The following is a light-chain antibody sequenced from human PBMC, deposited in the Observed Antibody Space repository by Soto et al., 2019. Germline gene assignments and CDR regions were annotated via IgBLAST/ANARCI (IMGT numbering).Light chain of an antibody. CDR3: QQYNNWWT. V-gene: IGKV3-15*01. CDR1: QSVSSN. Sequence: EIVMTQSPATLSVSPGERATLSCRASQSVSSNLAWYQQKPGQAPRLLIYGASTRATGIPARFSGSGSGTEFTLTISSLQSEYFAVYYGQQYNNWWTFGQGTNVEIK. J-gene: IGKJ1*01. CDR2: GAS.